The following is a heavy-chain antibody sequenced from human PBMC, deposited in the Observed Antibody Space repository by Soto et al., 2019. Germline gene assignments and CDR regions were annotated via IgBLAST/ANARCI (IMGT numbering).Heavy chain of an antibody. CDR3: ATVHNTSRSFDY. V-gene: IGHV3-23*01. Sequence: GGYLRLSCAASGFPFNIYAMTWVRHAPGKGLEWVSTTGATGRTTYYSDAVKGRFTVSRDNSKNTLDLQMSNLRAEDTAVYYCATVHNTSRSFDYWGQGTLVTVSS. CDR1: GFPFNIYA. D-gene: IGHD1-20*01. J-gene: IGHJ4*02. CDR2: TGATGRTT.